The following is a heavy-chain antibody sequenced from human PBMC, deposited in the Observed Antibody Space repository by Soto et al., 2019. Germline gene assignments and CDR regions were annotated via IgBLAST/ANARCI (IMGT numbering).Heavy chain of an antibody. CDR1: GGSISSSSYY. J-gene: IGHJ4*02. CDR2: IYYSGST. CDR3: ARSGSIAARYFDY. V-gene: IGHV4-39*01. Sequence: LSLTCTVSGGSISSSSYYWGWIRQPPGKGLEWIGSIYYSGSTYYNPSLKSRVTISVDTSKNQFSLKLSSVTAADTAVYYCARSGSIAARYFDYWGQGTLVTVSS. D-gene: IGHD6-6*01.